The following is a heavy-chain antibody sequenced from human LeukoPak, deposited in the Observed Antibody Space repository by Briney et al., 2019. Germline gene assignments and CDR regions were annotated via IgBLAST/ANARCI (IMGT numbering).Heavy chain of an antibody. Sequence: GGSLRLSCSASGFIVNNNFMSWVRQAPGKGLEWVSDIYSGGNTYYADSVKGRFTISRDNSMNTLYLQMNSLRADDTAMYYCARAQSAAGPGTDWFDPWGQGTLVTVSS. CDR2: IYSGGNT. CDR3: ARAQSAAGPGTDWFDP. CDR1: GFIVNNNF. J-gene: IGHJ5*02. D-gene: IGHD6-13*01. V-gene: IGHV3-53*01.